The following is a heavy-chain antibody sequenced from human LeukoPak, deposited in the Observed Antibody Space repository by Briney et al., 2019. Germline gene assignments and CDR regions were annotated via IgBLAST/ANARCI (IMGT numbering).Heavy chain of an antibody. CDR2: ISSSSSTI. CDR3: ARERTGNFDY. V-gene: IGHV3-48*04. Sequence: GGSLTLSCAASGFTFSSYGMHWVRQAPGKGLEWVLYISSSSSTIYYADSVKGRFTISRDNAKNSLYLQMNSLRAEDTAVYYCARERTGNFDYWGQGTLVTVSS. J-gene: IGHJ4*02. D-gene: IGHD7-27*01. CDR1: GFTFSSYG.